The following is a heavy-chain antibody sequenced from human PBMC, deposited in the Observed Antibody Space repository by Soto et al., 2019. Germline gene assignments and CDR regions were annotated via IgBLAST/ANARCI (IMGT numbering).Heavy chain of an antibody. CDR3: AKDNVFVVVPAAIFDY. D-gene: IGHD2-2*02. CDR1: GFTFSSYA. V-gene: IGHV3-23*01. Sequence: PGGSLRLSCAASGFTFSSYAMSWVRQAPGKGLEWVSAISGSGGSTYYADSVKGRFTISRDNSKNTLYLQMNSLRAEDTAVYYCAKDNVFVVVPAAIFDYWGQGTLVTVSS. CDR2: ISGSGGST. J-gene: IGHJ4*02.